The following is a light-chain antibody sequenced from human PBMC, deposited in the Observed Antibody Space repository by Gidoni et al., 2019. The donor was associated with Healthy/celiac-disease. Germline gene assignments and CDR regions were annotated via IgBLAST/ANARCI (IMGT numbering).Light chain of an antibody. J-gene: IGKJ1*01. CDR2: TAS. V-gene: IGKV1-39*01. CDR1: QSISSY. Sequence: DIKMTQSPSSLSASVGDRVTITCRASQSISSYLNWYQQKPGKAPKLLIYTASSLQSGVPSRFSGSGSGTDFTLTISSLQPEDFATYYCQQSYSLPPTFGQGTKVEIK. CDR3: QQSYSLPPT.